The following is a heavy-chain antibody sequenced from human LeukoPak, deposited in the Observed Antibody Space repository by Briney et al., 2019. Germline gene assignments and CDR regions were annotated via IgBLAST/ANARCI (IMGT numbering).Heavy chain of an antibody. CDR3: ARQQIYVDSGLVDYFDY. J-gene: IGHJ4*02. D-gene: IGHD5-18*01. V-gene: IGHV1-69*06. Sequence: SVKVSCKASGGTFSSYAISWVRQAPGRGLEWMGGIIPIFGTANYAQKFQGRVTITADKSTSTAYMEPSSLRSEDTAVYYCARQQIYVDSGLVDYFDYWGQGILVTVSS. CDR1: GGTFSSYA. CDR2: IIPIFGTA.